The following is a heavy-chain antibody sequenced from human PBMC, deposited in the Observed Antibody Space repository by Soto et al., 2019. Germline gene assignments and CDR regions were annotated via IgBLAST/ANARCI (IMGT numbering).Heavy chain of an antibody. Sequence: HPGGSLRLSCAASGFTFDDYAMHWVRQAPGKGLEWVSGISWNSGSIGYADSVKGRFTISRDNAKNSLYLQMNSLRAEDTALYYCAKGSPADMDVWGKGTTVTVSS. CDR1: GFTFDDYA. CDR3: AKGSPADMDV. J-gene: IGHJ6*03. CDR2: ISWNSGSI. V-gene: IGHV3-9*01.